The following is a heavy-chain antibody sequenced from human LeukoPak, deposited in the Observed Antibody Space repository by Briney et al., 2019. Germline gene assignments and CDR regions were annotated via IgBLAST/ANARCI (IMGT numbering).Heavy chain of an antibody. Sequence: SETLSLTCTVSGGSISSGGYYWSWIRQHPGGGLQWIGYMYYSGSTYYNPSLKSRVTISVDTSKNQFSLKLSSVTAADTAVYYCARRIAAAGTRWFDPWGQGTLVTVSS. CDR3: ARRIAAAGTRWFDP. V-gene: IGHV4-31*03. CDR1: GGSISSGGYY. D-gene: IGHD6-13*01. J-gene: IGHJ5*02. CDR2: MYYSGST.